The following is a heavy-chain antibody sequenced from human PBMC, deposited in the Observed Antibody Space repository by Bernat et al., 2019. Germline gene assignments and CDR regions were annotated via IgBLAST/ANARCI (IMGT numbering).Heavy chain of an antibody. V-gene: IGHV3-48*01. D-gene: IGHD3-22*01. J-gene: IGHJ3*02. CDR2: ISSSRSTK. CDR3: ARDYHISGYYRVAFDI. CDR1: GFTFSSYS. Sequence: EVQLVESGGGLVQPGGSLRLSCAASGFTFSSYSMNWVRQAPGKGLEWVSYISSSRSTKYYADSVKGRFTISRDNAKNSLYRQMNSLRAEDTAVYYCARDYHISGYYRVAFDIWGQGTMVTVSS.